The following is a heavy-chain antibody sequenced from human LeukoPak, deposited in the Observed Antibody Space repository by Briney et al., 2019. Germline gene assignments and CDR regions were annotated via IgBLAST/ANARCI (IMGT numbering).Heavy chain of an antibody. J-gene: IGHJ4*02. CDR3: ARDRAYSAFDY. D-gene: IGHD1-26*01. Sequence: TGGSLRLSCAASGFTFSSYWMTWVRQAPGRGLERVAIINPDGGEKYYLESLKGRITISRDNAENSVHLQMSSLKAEDTAIYYCARDRAYSAFDYWGQGTLVTVSS. CDR2: INPDGGEK. CDR1: GFTFSSYW. V-gene: IGHV3-7*03.